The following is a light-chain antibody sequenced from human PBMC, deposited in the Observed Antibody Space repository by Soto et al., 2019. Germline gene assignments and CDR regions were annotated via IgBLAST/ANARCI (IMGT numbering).Light chain of an antibody. J-gene: IGKJ1*01. CDR1: QGIRND. CDR3: QQGDIWPWT. CDR2: AAS. Sequence: AIQMPQSHSSLSASVGARSAITGRASQGIRNDLGWYQQKPGKAPKLLIYAASSLQSGVPSRFSGSGSGTDFTLTISSLQPEDFATYYCQQGDIWPWTFGQGTKVDIK. V-gene: IGKV1-6*01.